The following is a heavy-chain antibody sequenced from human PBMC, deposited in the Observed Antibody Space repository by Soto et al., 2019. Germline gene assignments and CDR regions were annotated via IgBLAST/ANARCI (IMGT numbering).Heavy chain of an antibody. Sequence: QVQLVESGGGVVQPGRSLRLSCAASGFTFSNYGMQWLRQAPGEGLQWVAAISSDGLNTDYLHSVKGRFTISRDNSKNTLYLQMTSLRPEDTAVYYCAMDRVPIWLCVGIYEDWGQGTMVIVSS. CDR1: GFTFSNYG. J-gene: IGHJ4*02. CDR2: ISSDGLNT. V-gene: IGHV3-33*08. D-gene: IGHD3-22*01. CDR3: AMDRVPIWLCVGIYED.